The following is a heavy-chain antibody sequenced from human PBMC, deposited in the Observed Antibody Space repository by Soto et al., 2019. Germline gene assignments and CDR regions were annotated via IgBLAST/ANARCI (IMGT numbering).Heavy chain of an antibody. CDR3: AKGRSYYYYYGVDV. CDR1: GGSVSSSSYS. V-gene: IGHV4-39*07. J-gene: IGHJ6*02. CDR2: IYSSENT. Sequence: PSETLFLTCTVSGGSVSSSSYSWGWIRQSPGKGLEWIGTIYSSENTYYNPSLMSRVTILVDTSKNEFSLKLSSVTAADTALYYCAKGRSYYYYYGVDVWVQGTTVTVSS.